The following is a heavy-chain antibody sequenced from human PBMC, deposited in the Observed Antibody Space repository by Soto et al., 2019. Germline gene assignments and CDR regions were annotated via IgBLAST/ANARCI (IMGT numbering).Heavy chain of an antibody. CDR1: GASISSYGYS. CDR2: IYNSGTT. CDR3: ARGGGLPDCGGFCPPDY. V-gene: IGHV4-30-2*01. D-gene: IGHD2-21*01. Sequence: QLQLQESGSGLVKPSQTLSLTCAVSGASISSYGYSWSWIRQPPGKALEWIGCIYNSGTTSYDPSLKSRVTISEGRSKNQFSLNLSSVTAADTAVYYCARGGGLPDCGGFCPPDYWGQGTLVTVSS. J-gene: IGHJ4*02.